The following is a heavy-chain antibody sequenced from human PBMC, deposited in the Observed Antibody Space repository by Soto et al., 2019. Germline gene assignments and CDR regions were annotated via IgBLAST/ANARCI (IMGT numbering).Heavy chain of an antibody. V-gene: IGHV4-39*01. CDR3: ASPKITFYNWFDP. Sequence: PSETLSLTCTVSGGSMSSSSYYCGWIRQPPGKGLEWIGSIYYSGSTYYNPSLKSRVTISVDTSKNQFSLKLSSVTAADTAVYYCASPKITFYNWFDPWGQGTLVTVSX. D-gene: IGHD1-20*01. J-gene: IGHJ5*02. CDR2: IYYSGST. CDR1: GGSMSSSSYY.